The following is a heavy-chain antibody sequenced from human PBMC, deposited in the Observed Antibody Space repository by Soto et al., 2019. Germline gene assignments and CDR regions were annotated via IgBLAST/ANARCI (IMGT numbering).Heavy chain of an antibody. CDR3: AKDRRAGGNYGLYSDF. CDR2: SSATGAGR. Sequence: EVQLLESGGGLVQPGGSLTLSCAASGFTFSSYGMTWVRQAPGKGLEWVSFSSATGAGRYYEDSVKGRFTISRDNSKNTLYLQMSSLRADDTAVYYCAKDRRAGGNYGLYSDFWGQGALVIVSS. D-gene: IGHD1-7*01. V-gene: IGHV3-23*01. J-gene: IGHJ4*02. CDR1: GFTFSSYG.